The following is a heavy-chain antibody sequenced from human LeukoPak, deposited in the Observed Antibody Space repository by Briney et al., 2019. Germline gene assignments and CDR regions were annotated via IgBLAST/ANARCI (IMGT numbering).Heavy chain of an antibody. CDR3: ARDPSSGSYDY. V-gene: IGHV3-7*01. J-gene: IGHJ4*02. CDR1: GFIFSNYW. CDR2: IKQDGSEK. D-gene: IGHD1-26*01. Sequence: GGSLRLSCGVSGFIFSNYWMSWVRQAPGKGLEWVANIKQDGSEKYYVDSVKGRFTISRDNAKNSLYLQMNSLRAEDTAVYYCARDPSSGSYDYWGQGTLVTVSS.